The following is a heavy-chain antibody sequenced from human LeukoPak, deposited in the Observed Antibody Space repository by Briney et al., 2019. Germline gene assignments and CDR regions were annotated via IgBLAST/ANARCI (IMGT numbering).Heavy chain of an antibody. CDR2: ITAHNGYT. Sequence: ASVKVSCKASGYIFTSYGISWVRQAPGQGLKWMGLITAHNGYTKYAQKFQDRVTMTTDTATSTAYMELRSLRSGDTAVYYCARRGSMIRGDFYYMDVWGKGTTVTVSS. CDR1: GYIFTSYG. J-gene: IGHJ6*03. CDR3: ARRGSMIRGDFYYMDV. V-gene: IGHV1-18*01. D-gene: IGHD3-10*01.